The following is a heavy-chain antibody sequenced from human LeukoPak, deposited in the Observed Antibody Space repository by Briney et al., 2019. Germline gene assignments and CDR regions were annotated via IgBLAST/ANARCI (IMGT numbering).Heavy chain of an antibody. V-gene: IGHV4-59*01. J-gene: IGHJ5*02. CDR1: GGSISSYY. D-gene: IGHD3-10*01. Sequence: SETLSLTCTVSGGSISSYYWSWIRQPPGKGLEWIGYIYYSGSTNYNPSLKSRVTISVDTSKNQFSLKLSSVTAADTAVYYCARDNPTYYYGSGSSHNWFDPWGQGTLVTVSS. CDR3: ARDNPTYYYGSGSSHNWFDP. CDR2: IYYSGST.